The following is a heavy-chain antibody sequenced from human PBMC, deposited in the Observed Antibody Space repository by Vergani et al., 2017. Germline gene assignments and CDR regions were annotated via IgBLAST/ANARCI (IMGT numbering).Heavy chain of an antibody. D-gene: IGHD5-18*01. Sequence: QVTLRESGPALVKPTQTLTLTCPFSGYSLSTSGMCVSWIRQPPGKALGWLARIDWVDDKYYSTSLKTRLTISKDTSKNQVVLTMTNMDPVDTATYYCARTGYSYSKACDYWVQGTQVTVSS. CDR1: GYSLSTSGMC. CDR2: IDWVDDK. CDR3: ARTGYSYSKACDY. V-gene: IGHV2-70*15. J-gene: IGHJ4*02.